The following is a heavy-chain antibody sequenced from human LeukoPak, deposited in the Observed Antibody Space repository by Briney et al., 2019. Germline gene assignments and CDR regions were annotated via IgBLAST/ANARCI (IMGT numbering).Heavy chain of an antibody. Sequence: QSGGSLRLSCAASGFTFSSYWMHWVRHAPGKGLVWVSRINSDGSSTSYADSVKGRFTISRDNAKNTLYLQMNSLRAEDTAVYYCARGEYYYDSSGYYHLDYWGQGTLVTVSS. J-gene: IGHJ4*02. V-gene: IGHV3-74*01. D-gene: IGHD3-22*01. CDR2: INSDGSST. CDR3: ARGEYYYDSSGYYHLDY. CDR1: GFTFSSYW.